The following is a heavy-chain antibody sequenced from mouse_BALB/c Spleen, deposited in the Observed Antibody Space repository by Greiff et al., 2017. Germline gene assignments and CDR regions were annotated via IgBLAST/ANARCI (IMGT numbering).Heavy chain of an antibody. CDR2: ISSGSSTI. V-gene: IGHV5-17*02. CDR3: ARSPMITEAMDD. Sequence: EVKLMESGGGLVQPGGSRKLSCAASGFTFSSFGMHWVRQAPEKGLEWVAYISSGSSTIYYADTVKGRFTISRDNPKNTLFLQMTSLRSEDTAMYYCARSPMITEAMDDWGQGTSVTVSS. D-gene: IGHD2-4*01. J-gene: IGHJ4*01. CDR1: GFTFSSFG.